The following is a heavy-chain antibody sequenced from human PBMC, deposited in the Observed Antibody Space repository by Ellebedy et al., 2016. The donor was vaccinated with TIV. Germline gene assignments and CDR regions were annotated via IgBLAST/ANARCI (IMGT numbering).Heavy chain of an antibody. CDR3: ARGQLLWPFDP. V-gene: IGHV4-34*01. D-gene: IGHD3-10*01. Sequence: SETLSLTCAVYGGSFSGYYWSWIRQPPGKGLEWIGEINHSGSTNYNPSLKSRVTVSVDTSKNQFSLKLSSVTAADTAVYYCARGQLLWPFDPWGQGTLVTVSS. J-gene: IGHJ5*02. CDR2: INHSGST. CDR1: GGSFSGYY.